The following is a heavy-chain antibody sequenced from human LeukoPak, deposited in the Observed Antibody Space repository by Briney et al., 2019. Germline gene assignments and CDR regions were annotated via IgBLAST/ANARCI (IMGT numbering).Heavy chain of an antibody. D-gene: IGHD1-14*01. V-gene: IGHV3-21*01. CDR3: AREVTTGHYYFDY. CDR1: GFTFSTCS. CDR2: ISSSSSHI. Sequence: PGGSLRLSCAASGFTFSTCSMNWVRQAPGKGLEWVSSISSSSSHIYYADSVKGRFTISRDNAKNSLYLQMNSLRAEDTAVYYCAREVTTGHYYFDYWGQGTLVTVSS. J-gene: IGHJ4*02.